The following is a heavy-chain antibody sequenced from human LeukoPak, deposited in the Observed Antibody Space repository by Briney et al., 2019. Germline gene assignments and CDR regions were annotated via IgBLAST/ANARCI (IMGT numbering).Heavy chain of an antibody. CDR3: ARDGGDSSGYYWGLGY. J-gene: IGHJ4*02. CDR2: LNADGNSI. CDR1: GFTFSNYW. D-gene: IGHD3-22*01. Sequence: GGSLRLSCAASGFTFSNYWMHWVRQAPGKGLVWVSRLNADGNSITYADSVRGRFTISRDNAKNTVHLQMNSLRPEDTAVYYCARDGGDSSGYYWGLGYWGQGTLVTVSS. V-gene: IGHV3-74*01.